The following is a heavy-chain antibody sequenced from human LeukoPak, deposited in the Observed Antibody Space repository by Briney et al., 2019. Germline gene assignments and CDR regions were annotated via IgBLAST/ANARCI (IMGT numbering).Heavy chain of an antibody. CDR3: ATLRTGHYYYYYMDV. Sequence: SETLSLTCTVSGGSITSYYWSWIRQPPGKGLEWIGEINHSGSTNYNPSLKSRVTISVDTSKNQFSLKLSSVTAADTAVYYCATLRTGHYYYYYMDVWGKGTTVTVSS. CDR1: GGSITSYY. J-gene: IGHJ6*03. CDR2: INHSGST. V-gene: IGHV4-34*01. D-gene: IGHD1-14*01.